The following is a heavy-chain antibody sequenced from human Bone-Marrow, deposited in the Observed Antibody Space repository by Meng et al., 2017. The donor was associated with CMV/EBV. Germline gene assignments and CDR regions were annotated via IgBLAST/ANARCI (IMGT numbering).Heavy chain of an antibody. V-gene: IGHV3-7*01. Sequence: GESLKISCAASGFTFSSFWMSWVRQAPGKGLEWVANIKEDGSEKYYVDSVKGRFTTSRDNAESSLFLQMNSLRVEDTAVYYCARDFTGFEYWGQGTLVTVSS. CDR1: GFTFSSFW. CDR2: IKEDGSEK. D-gene: IGHD3-16*01. CDR3: ARDFTGFEY. J-gene: IGHJ4*02.